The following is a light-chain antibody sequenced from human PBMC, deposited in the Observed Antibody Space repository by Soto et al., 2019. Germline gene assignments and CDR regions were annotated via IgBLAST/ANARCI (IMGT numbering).Light chain of an antibody. Sequence: EIVLTQSPGTLSLSPGERATLSCRASQSVSSSYLAWYQQKPGQAPRLLIYGASSRATGIPDRFSGSGSGTDYTLTISRLEPEDLAVYYWQQYGSSPRTFGQGTKVDSK. V-gene: IGKV3-20*01. CDR3: QQYGSSPRT. CDR1: QSVSSSY. CDR2: GAS. J-gene: IGKJ1*01.